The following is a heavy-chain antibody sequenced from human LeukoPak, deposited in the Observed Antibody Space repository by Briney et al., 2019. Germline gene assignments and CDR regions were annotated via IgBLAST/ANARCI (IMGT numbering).Heavy chain of an antibody. D-gene: IGHD3-10*01. CDR2: MNPNSGNT. CDR1: GYTFTSYD. J-gene: IGHJ3*02. Sequence: ASVKVSCKASGYTFTSYDINWARQATGQGLEWMGWMNPNSGNTGYAQKFQGRVTMTRNTSISTAYMELSSLRSEDTAVYYCASGGLWFGELNQMGDAFDIWGQGTMVTVSS. V-gene: IGHV1-8*01. CDR3: ASGGLWFGELNQMGDAFDI.